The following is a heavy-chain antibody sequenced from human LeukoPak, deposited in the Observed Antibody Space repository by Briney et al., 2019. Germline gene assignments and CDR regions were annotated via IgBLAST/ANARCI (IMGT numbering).Heavy chain of an antibody. Sequence: GGSLRLSCAASGFTVSSNYMSWVRQAPGKGLEWVSVLYSGGSTYYADSVKGRFTVSRDNSKNTVYLQMNSLRVEDTAVYYCARVGGSNWFDPWGQGTLVTVSS. J-gene: IGHJ5*02. CDR1: GFTVSSNY. D-gene: IGHD3-16*01. V-gene: IGHV3-53*01. CDR2: LYSGGST. CDR3: ARVGGSNWFDP.